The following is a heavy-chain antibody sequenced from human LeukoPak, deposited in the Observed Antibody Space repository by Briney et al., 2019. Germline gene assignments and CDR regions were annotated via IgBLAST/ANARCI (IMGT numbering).Heavy chain of an antibody. Sequence: PSQTLSLTCTVSGGSISSGGYSWSWIRQHPGKGLEWIGYIYYSGSTYYNPSLKSRVTISVDTSKNQFSLKLSSVTAADTAVYYCARGARRDYFDYWGQGTLVTIFS. CDR2: IYYSGST. V-gene: IGHV4-31*03. CDR3: ARGARRDYFDY. J-gene: IGHJ4*02. CDR1: GGSISSGGYS.